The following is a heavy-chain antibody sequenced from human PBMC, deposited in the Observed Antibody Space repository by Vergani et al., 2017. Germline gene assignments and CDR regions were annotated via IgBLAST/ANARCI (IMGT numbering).Heavy chain of an antibody. CDR2: IHYSGTT. J-gene: IGHJ3*02. V-gene: IGHV4-30-4*08. D-gene: IGHD2-2*01. CDR3: ARRCSTTCSTMGRAAFDI. Sequence: QVQLQESGPGLVKPSQTLSLTCTVSGGSISSGDYYWSWIRQHPGKGLEWIGYIHYSGTTYYNSSLKSRVSMSVATSKKQFSLKMNSVTAADTAVYYCARRCSTTCSTMGRAAFDIWGQGTMVTVSS. CDR1: GGSISSGDYY.